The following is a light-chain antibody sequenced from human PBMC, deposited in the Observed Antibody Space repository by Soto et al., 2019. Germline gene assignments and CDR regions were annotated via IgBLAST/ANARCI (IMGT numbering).Light chain of an antibody. CDR2: SIN. CDR3: LLYYGGAHL. Sequence: QTVVTQEPSLTVSPGGTVTLTCASSTGAVTTGYYPNWFQQKPGQAPRSLIYSINNKHSWTPARFSGFLLGGKAALTLSGVQPEDEAEYYCLLYYGGAHLFGGGTKLTVL. CDR1: TGAVTTGYY. J-gene: IGLJ2*01. V-gene: IGLV7-43*01.